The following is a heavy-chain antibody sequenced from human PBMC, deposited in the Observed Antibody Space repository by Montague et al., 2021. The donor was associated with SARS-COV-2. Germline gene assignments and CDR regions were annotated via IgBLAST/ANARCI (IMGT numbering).Heavy chain of an antibody. CDR1: GGSISSYY. D-gene: IGHD3-22*01. CDR3: ARGGGSGYRYYFDY. CDR2: IYYSGRT. J-gene: IGHJ4*02. Sequence: SETLSLTCTVSGGSISSYYWNWIRQPPGKGLEWIGYIYYSGRTNXXPSLKSRVTISVDTSKNQFSLKLSSVTAADTALYYCARGGGSGYRYYFDYWGQGSLVTVSS. V-gene: IGHV4-59*01.